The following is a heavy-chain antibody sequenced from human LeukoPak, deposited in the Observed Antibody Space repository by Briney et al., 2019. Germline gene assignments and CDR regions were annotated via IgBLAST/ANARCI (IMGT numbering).Heavy chain of an antibody. CDR2: IYFSGNT. D-gene: IGHD2-15*01. V-gene: IGHV4-39*01. CDR1: GGSISSSSYY. CDR3: ARGGGFDAFDI. Sequence: KPSETLSLTCTVAGGSISSSSYYWGWIRQPPGKGLEWIGSIYFSGNTYYNPSLKSRVPISVDTSKNQFSLNLNSVTAADTAVYYCARGGGFDAFDIWGQGTMVTVSS. J-gene: IGHJ3*02.